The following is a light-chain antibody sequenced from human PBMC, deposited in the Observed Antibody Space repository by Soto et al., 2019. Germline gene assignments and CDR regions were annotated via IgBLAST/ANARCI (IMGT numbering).Light chain of an antibody. Sequence: EIVLTQSPVTLSLSPGERATLSCRASQSINNYLAWYQQKPGQPPRLLIYDASNRATAIPVRFSGSGSGTDLTLTISSIEPEDSAVYYCQYRGIWPPGATFGGGTKVEIK. CDR3: QYRGIWPPGAT. V-gene: IGKV3-11*01. J-gene: IGKJ4*01. CDR1: QSINNY. CDR2: DAS.